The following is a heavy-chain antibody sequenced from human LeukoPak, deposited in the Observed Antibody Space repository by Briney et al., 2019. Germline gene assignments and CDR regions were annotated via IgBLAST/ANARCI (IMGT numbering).Heavy chain of an antibody. V-gene: IGHV3-9*01. J-gene: IGHJ4*02. CDR1: GFTFDDYA. D-gene: IGHD4-17*01. CDR3: ARASYGDYYFDY. CDR2: ISWNSGSI. Sequence: GRSLRLSCAASGFTFDDYAMHWVRQAPGKGLEWVSGISWNSGSIGYADSVKGRFTISRDNAKNSLYLQMNSLRAEDTALYYCARASYGDYYFDYWGQGTLVTVSS.